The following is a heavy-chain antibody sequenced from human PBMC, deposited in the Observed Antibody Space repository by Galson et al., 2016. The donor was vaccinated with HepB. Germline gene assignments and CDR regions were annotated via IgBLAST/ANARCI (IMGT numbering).Heavy chain of an antibody. Sequence: SVKVSCKASGYTFTNFGISWVRQAPGQGLEWMGWISASNDDTKYAQKVQGRVTMTTDTSTSTADMDLRSLRSDDTAVYYCARTAYGVAARNVDYYGMDVWGQGTPVTVSS. V-gene: IGHV1-18*01. J-gene: IGHJ6*02. D-gene: IGHD3-10*01. CDR2: ISASNDDT. CDR3: ARTAYGVAARNVDYYGMDV. CDR1: GYTFTNFG.